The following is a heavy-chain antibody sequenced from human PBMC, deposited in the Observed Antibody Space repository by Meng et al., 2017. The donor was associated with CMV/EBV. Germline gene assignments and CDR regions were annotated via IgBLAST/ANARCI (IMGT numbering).Heavy chain of an antibody. CDR1: FSSYA. CDR2: ISGSGGST. J-gene: IGHJ4*02. D-gene: IGHD2-15*01. V-gene: IGHV3-23*01. CDR3: AKGTPDIVVVVAANGPFVY. Sequence: FSSYAMSWVRQAPGKGLEWVSAISGSGGSTYYADSVKGRFTIFRDNSKNTLYLQMNSLRAEDTAVYYCAKGTPDIVVVVAANGPFVYWGQGTLVTVSS.